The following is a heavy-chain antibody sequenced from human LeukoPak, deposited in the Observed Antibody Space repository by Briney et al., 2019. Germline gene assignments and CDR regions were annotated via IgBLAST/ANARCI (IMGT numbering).Heavy chain of an antibody. CDR1: GFSFRDRY. V-gene: IGHV3-11*04. D-gene: IGHD5-12*01. Sequence: GGSLRLSCAATGFSFRDRYMSWIRQAPGKGMEWVAYISPNSDNIHYADSVKGRFTISRDNAKNSLFLQVNSLRAEDTAVCYCVRETGWLFDFWGQGTLVIVSS. CDR2: ISPNSDNI. J-gene: IGHJ4*02. CDR3: VRETGWLFDF.